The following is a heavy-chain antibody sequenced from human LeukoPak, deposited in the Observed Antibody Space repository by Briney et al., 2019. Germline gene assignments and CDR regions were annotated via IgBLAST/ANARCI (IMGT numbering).Heavy chain of an antibody. CDR3: ARILFGYSRSWWIMDV. CDR1: GRSFSGYY. CDR2: IKQDGSEK. Sequence: ETLSLTCAVFGRSFSGYYWSWVRQAPGKGLEWVANIKQDGSEKYYVDSVKGRFTISRDNAKNSLYLQMNSLRAEDTAVYYCARILFGYSRSWWIMDVWGKGTTVTVSS. D-gene: IGHD6-13*01. V-gene: IGHV3-7*01. J-gene: IGHJ6*03.